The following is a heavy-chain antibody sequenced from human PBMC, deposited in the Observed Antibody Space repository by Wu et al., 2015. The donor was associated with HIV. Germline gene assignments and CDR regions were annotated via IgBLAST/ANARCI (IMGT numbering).Heavy chain of an antibody. CDR3: ASGIQSGGANY. CDR2: LNPNSGST. V-gene: IGHV1-2*02. Sequence: QVQLVQSGAEVKKPGASVKVSCKSSGYSFTAYYMHWVRQAPGQGLEWMGRLNPNSGSTDYAQKFQGRVTVTRDTSISTAYMEVRGLRPDDTAVYYCASGIQSGGANYWGQGTLVTVSS. CDR1: GYSFTAYY. J-gene: IGHJ4*02. D-gene: IGHD1-1*01.